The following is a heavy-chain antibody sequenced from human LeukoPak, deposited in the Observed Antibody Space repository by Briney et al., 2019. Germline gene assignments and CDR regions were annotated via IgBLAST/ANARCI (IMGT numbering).Heavy chain of an antibody. Sequence: GGSLRLSCAASGFSFSGYGMHWVRQVPCKGLEWVAFIRYDGITKFYIDSVKGRFAISRDNSKNTLSLQMNSLRTEDTAVYYCAALHTGTFVDYWGRGTLVTVSS. V-gene: IGHV3-30*02. CDR2: IRYDGITK. D-gene: IGHD4-17*01. CDR1: GFSFSGYG. J-gene: IGHJ4*02. CDR3: AALHTGTFVDY.